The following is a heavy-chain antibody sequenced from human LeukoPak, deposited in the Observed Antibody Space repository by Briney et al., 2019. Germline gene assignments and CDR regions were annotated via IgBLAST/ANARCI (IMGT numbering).Heavy chain of an antibody. V-gene: IGHV3-23*01. CDR3: VKSAGKDGYRDVFDI. Sequence: GGSLRLSCVPSGITFSNSALNWVRQVPGKGLEWVATITKNGDKIYYADSVKGLFIISRDTFRDTLYLQMNSLRAEDTAVYHCVKSAGKDGYRDVFDIWGQGTVVTVSS. CDR1: GITFSNSA. D-gene: IGHD5-24*01. J-gene: IGHJ3*02. CDR2: ITKNGDKI.